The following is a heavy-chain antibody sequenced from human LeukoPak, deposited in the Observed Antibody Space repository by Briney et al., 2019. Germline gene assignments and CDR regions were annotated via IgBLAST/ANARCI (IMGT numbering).Heavy chain of an antibody. CDR3: TTDYGSSISSYYYYGMDV. CDR2: IKSKAYGGTI. V-gene: IGHV3-15*07. Sequence: GGSLRLSCAASGFTFSSYSINWVRQAPGKGLEWVGRIKSKAYGGTIDYAAPVKGRYTISRDDSKNTLYLQMNSLKTEDTAVYYCTTDYGSSISSYYYYGMDVWGQGTTVTVSS. D-gene: IGHD2-21*01. CDR1: GFTFSSYS. J-gene: IGHJ6*02.